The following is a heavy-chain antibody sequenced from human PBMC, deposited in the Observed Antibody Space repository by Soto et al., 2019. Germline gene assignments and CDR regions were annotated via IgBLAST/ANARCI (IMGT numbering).Heavy chain of an antibody. J-gene: IGHJ6*02. Sequence: GGSLRLSCAASGFTFSSYGMHWVRQAPGKGLEWVAVMSYDGSNKYYADSVKGRFTISRDNSKNTLYLQMNSLRAEDTAVYYCAKDRWIAVAAIGLYYYYGMDVWGQGTTVTVSS. CDR3: AKDRWIAVAAIGLYYYYGMDV. V-gene: IGHV3-30*18. CDR2: MSYDGSNK. CDR1: GFTFSSYG. D-gene: IGHD6-19*01.